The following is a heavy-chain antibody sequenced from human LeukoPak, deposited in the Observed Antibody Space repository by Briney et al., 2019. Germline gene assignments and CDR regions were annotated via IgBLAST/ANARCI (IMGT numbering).Heavy chain of an antibody. D-gene: IGHD6-13*01. Sequence: GGSLRLSCAVSGFIFDDYAMHWVRQAPGKGLEWVSGITWGRDNLAYAASVKGRFTISRDNRKNLLHLQMNSLRPDDSAVYYCARANSSSSWYGSYYYGMDVWGQGTTVTVSS. CDR1: GFIFDDYA. V-gene: IGHV3-9*01. CDR3: ARANSSSSWYGSYYYGMDV. J-gene: IGHJ6*02. CDR2: ITWGRDNL.